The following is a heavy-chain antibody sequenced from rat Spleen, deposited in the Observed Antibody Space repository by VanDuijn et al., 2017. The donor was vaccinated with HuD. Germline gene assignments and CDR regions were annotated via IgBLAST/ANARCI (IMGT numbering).Heavy chain of an antibody. CDR3: TTYSDYATSPFAS. J-gene: IGHJ3*01. Sequence: EVQLVESGGGLVQPKGSLKLSCAASGFDFNTYAMSWVRRSPKKGLEWVASITNNGGNTYYPDSVKGRFTISRDNAKTTLYLQMNTLRSEDTATYYCTTYSDYATSPFASWGRGALVTVSS. V-gene: IGHV5-31*01. CDR2: ITNNGGNT. D-gene: IGHD1-6*01. CDR1: GFDFNTYA.